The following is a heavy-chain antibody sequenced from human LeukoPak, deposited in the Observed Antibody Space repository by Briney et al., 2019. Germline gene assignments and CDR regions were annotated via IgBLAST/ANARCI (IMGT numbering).Heavy chain of an antibody. V-gene: IGHV3-13*05. Sequence: GGSLRLSCAASGFTSSSYDMHWVRQPTGKGLEWVSAIGAAGDPYYPGSVKGRFTISRENAKNSLYLQMNSLRAGDTAVCYCARALSSGWYVFDYWGQGTLVTVSS. J-gene: IGHJ4*02. CDR1: GFTSSSYD. CDR3: ARALSSGWYVFDY. CDR2: IGAAGDP. D-gene: IGHD6-19*01.